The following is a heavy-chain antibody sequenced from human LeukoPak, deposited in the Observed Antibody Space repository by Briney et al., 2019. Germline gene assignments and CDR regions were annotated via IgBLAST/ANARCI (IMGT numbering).Heavy chain of an antibody. CDR2: VYYSGST. D-gene: IGHD4/OR15-4a*01. CDR3: ARGGTLMTMVN. Sequence: SETLSLTCTVSGDSVSSGGYYWGWIRQPRGKGLEWIGTVYYSGSTYYDPYLKSRVTISVDTSKNQFSLNLNSVTAADTAVYYCARGGTLMTMVNWGQGTLVTVSS. CDR1: GDSVSSGGYY. J-gene: IGHJ4*02. V-gene: IGHV4-39*07.